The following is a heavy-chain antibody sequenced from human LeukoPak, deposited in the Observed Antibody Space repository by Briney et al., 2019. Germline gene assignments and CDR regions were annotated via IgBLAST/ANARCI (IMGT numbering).Heavy chain of an antibody. D-gene: IGHD2-15*01. V-gene: IGHV1-58*02. J-gene: IGHJ5*02. CDR3: AAVPYCSGGSCLLGGWFDP. Sequence: EASMKVSCKASGFTFTSSAMQWVRQARGQRLGWIGWIVVGSGNTNYAQKFQERVTITRDMSTSTAYMELSSLRSEDTAVYYCAAVPYCSGGSCLLGGWFDPWGQGTLVTVSS. CDR1: GFTFTSSA. CDR2: IVVGSGNT.